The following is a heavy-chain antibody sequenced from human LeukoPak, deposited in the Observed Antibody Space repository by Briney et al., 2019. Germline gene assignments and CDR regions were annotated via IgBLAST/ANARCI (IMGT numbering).Heavy chain of an antibody. V-gene: IGHV3-33*01. CDR2: IWYDGSNK. J-gene: IGHJ4*02. D-gene: IGHD2-21*02. CDR1: GFTFSRHG. CDR3: ARFTGGDYYGRLDY. Sequence: GGSLRLSCAASGFTFSRHGMHWVRQAPGKGLEWVALIWYDGSNKYYADSVKGRFTISRDSSTLFLQMNSLRAEDTAVYYCARFTGGDYYGRLDYWGQGTLVTVSS.